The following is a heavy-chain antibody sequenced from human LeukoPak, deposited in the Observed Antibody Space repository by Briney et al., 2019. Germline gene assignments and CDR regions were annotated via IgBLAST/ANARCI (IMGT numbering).Heavy chain of an antibody. CDR1: GVSISSHY. CDR2: IYYSGST. J-gene: IGHJ6*03. CDR3: ARDRGIAVADYYYYMDV. Sequence: SETLSLTCTASGVSISSHYWSWIRQPPGKGLEWIGYIYYSGSTNYNPSLKSRVTISVDTSKNQFSLKLSSVTAADTAVYYCARDRGIAVADYYYYMDVWGKGTTVTVSS. V-gene: IGHV4-59*11. D-gene: IGHD6-19*01.